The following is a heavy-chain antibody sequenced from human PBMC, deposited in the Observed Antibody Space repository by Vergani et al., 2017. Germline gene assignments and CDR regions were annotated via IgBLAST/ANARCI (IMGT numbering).Heavy chain of an antibody. J-gene: IGHJ5*02. Sequence: QVQLVESGGGVVQPGRSLRLSCAASGFTFNQYGMHWVRQAPGKGLEWVAVTWYDGNNKQYADSVKGRFTISRDNSKSTMYLQMNSLRDEDTGVYYCARDLQLHYNRFDPWGQGTLVTVSS. CDR1: GFTFNQYG. CDR3: ARDLQLHYNRFDP. D-gene: IGHD1-14*01. V-gene: IGHV3-33*01. CDR2: TWYDGNNK.